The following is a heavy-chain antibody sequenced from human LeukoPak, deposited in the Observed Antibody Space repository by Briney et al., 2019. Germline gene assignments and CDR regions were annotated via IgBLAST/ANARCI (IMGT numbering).Heavy chain of an antibody. J-gene: IGHJ6*02. D-gene: IGHD1-14*01. CDR2: INHSGST. CDR3: ARGRRTGSYYYYYGMDV. CDR1: GGSFSGYY. Sequence: PSETLSLTCAVYGGSFSGYYWSWIRQPPGKGLEWIGEINHSGSTNYNPPLKSRVTISVDTSKNQFSLKLSSVTAADTAVYYCARGRRTGSYYYYYGMDVWGQGTTVTVSS. V-gene: IGHV4-34*01.